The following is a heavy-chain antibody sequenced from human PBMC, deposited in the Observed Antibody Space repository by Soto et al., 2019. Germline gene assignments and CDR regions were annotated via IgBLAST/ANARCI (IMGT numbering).Heavy chain of an antibody. CDR3: ARGIATGQLDP. V-gene: IGHV1-3*01. J-gene: IGHJ5*02. CDR2: INPDNGNT. D-gene: IGHD2-15*01. CDR1: GYTFTRYT. Sequence: QVQLVQSGAEVKKPGASVKISCKASGYTFTRYTVNWVHQAPGQRLEWMGWINPDNGNTKSSQKFQDRVIITRDTSASTAYMDLSSLRSEDTAVYYCARGIATGQLDPWGQGTLVTVSS.